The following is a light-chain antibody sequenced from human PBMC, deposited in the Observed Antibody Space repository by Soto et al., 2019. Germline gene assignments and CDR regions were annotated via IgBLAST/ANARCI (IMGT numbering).Light chain of an antibody. CDR3: QHYDTSLT. V-gene: IGKV3D-20*01. CDR2: DTS. J-gene: IGKJ4*01. Sequence: EIVLTQSPASLSLSPGERATLFCGASQNIPSIYLAWYQVKPGLAPRLLIYDTSIRATGIPDRFTGSGSGTDFTLTITRLDPEDFAVYYCQHYDTSLTFGGGTKVEIK. CDR1: QNIPSIY.